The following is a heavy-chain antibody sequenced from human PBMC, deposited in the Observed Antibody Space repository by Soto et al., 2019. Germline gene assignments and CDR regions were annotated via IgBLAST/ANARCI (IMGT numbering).Heavy chain of an antibody. Sequence: SETLSLTCSVYGGSFSDYYWSWIRQPPGKGLEWIGEINHSGSTDYNPSLRSRVTISLDTSKNHFSLRLRSVTAADTAVYYCAGDRYYGSGTYYNFYYGMDVWGQGTTVTVSS. J-gene: IGHJ6*02. CDR1: GGSFSDYY. V-gene: IGHV4-34*01. CDR3: AGDRYYGSGTYYNFYYGMDV. D-gene: IGHD3-10*01. CDR2: INHSGST.